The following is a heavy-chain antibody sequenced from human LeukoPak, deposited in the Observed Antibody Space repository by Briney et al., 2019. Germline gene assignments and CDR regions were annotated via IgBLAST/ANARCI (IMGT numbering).Heavy chain of an antibody. J-gene: IGHJ4*02. CDR3: ARDVRFLEWLLGFDY. V-gene: IGHV3-30*19. CDR1: GFTFSSYG. Sequence: GGSLRLSCAASGFTFSSYGMHWVRQAPGKGLEWVAVISYDGSNKYYADSVKGRFTISRDNSKNTLYLQMNSLRAEDTAVYYCARDVRFLEWLLGFDYWGQGTLVTVSS. CDR2: ISYDGSNK. D-gene: IGHD3-3*01.